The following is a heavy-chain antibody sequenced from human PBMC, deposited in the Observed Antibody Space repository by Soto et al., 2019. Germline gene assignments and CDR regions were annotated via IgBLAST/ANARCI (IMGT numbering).Heavy chain of an antibody. J-gene: IGHJ6*02. CDR3: ARDGGSGTPVAGAETHYGMDV. V-gene: IGHV3-66*01. Sequence: EVQLVESGGGLVQPGESLRLSCAASGFTVNSNYLSWVRQAPGKGLEWVSLSYRDDLTYYADSVKGRFITSRDNSKNIVYLQLNSLRDEDTAVYYCARDGGSGTPVAGAETHYGMDVWGRGTTVIVS. CDR1: GFTVNSNY. D-gene: IGHD6-19*01. CDR2: SYRDDLT.